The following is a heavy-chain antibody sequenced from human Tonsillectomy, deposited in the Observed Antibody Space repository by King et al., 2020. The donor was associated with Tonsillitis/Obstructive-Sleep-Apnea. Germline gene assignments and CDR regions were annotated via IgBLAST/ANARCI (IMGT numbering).Heavy chain of an antibody. CDR3: ARENYTSGWPYYGVDV. V-gene: IGHV3-33*01. CDR2: IWYDGSNK. Sequence: QLVQSGGGVVQPGRSLRLSRATSGFNFNDYGMHWVRQAPGKGLEWVAVIWYDGSNKNYADSVKGRFTISRDKSKNTLYLHMNSLRAEDTAVYYCARENYTSGWPYYGVDVWGQGTTVTVSS. J-gene: IGHJ6*02. D-gene: IGHD6-19*01. CDR1: GFNFNDYG.